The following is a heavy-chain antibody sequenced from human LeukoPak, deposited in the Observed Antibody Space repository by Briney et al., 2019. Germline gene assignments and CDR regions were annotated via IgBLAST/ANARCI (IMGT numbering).Heavy chain of an antibody. D-gene: IGHD3-22*01. CDR1: GFTFSSYA. J-gene: IGHJ4*02. CDR3: AKGRDSSGYYYFDY. V-gene: IGHV3-23*01. CDR2: ISGSGGTT. Sequence: GGSLRLSCAASGFTFSSYAMSWVRQAPGKGLEGVSGISGSGGTTFYADSVKGRFTISRDNSKNTLYLQMNSLRAEDTAVYYCAKGRDSSGYYYFDYWGQGTLVTVSS.